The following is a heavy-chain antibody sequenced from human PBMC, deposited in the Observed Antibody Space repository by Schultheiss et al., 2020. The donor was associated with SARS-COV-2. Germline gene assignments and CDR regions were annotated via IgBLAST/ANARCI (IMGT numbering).Heavy chain of an antibody. V-gene: IGHV3-7*05. CDR2: IKQDGSEK. J-gene: IGHJ4*02. Sequence: GGSLRLSCAASGFTFSSYWMSWVRQAPGKGLEWVANIKQDGSEKYYVDSVKGRFTISRDNAKNSLYLQMNSLRAEDTAVYYCARGVITFGGVIVLDYWGQGTLVTVSS. CDR1: GFTFSSYW. CDR3: ARGVITFGGVIVLDY. D-gene: IGHD3-16*02.